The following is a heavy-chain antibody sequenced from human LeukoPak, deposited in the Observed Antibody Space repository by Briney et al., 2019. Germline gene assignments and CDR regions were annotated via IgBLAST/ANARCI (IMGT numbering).Heavy chain of an antibody. CDR1: GGSISSYY. D-gene: IGHD3-22*01. Sequence: PSETLSLTCTVSGGSISSYYWSWIRQPPGKGLEFLGYIYHSGSTTYNPSLKSRVTMSVDTSRNQFSLKLSSVTAADTAVYYCARGGWLKTDWFDPWGQGTLVTVSS. CDR3: ARGGWLKTDWFDP. V-gene: IGHV4-59*01. CDR2: IYHSGST. J-gene: IGHJ5*02.